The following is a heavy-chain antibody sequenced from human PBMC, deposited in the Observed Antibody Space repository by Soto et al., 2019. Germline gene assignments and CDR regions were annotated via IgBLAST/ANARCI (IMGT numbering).Heavy chain of an antibody. J-gene: IGHJ4*02. D-gene: IGHD6-6*01. Sequence: SGPTLVNPTQTLTLTCTFSGFSLTSNDVGVGWIRQPPGKAMEWLALIYWDDDKRYSPSLKSRLTITKDTSKNQVVLRMTNMDPVDTATYYCAHSRYSRSSFDYWGQGTLVTVSS. CDR2: IYWDDDK. CDR1: GFSLTSNDVG. V-gene: IGHV2-5*02. CDR3: AHSRYSRSSFDY.